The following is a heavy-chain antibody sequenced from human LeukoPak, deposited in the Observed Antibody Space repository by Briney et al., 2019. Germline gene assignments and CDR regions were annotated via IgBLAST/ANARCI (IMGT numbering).Heavy chain of an antibody. CDR3: AREDYGGTNFDQ. Sequence: GGSLRLSCAASGFTLSDYFMIWVRQVPGKGLQWVAYISKTGATIQYEDSVKGRFTISRDNAQNALYLQMNSLRVLDTGMYFCAREDYGGTNFDQWGQGTLVTVSS. V-gene: IGHV3-11*01. D-gene: IGHD4-23*01. CDR1: GFTLSDYF. CDR2: ISKTGATI. J-gene: IGHJ4*02.